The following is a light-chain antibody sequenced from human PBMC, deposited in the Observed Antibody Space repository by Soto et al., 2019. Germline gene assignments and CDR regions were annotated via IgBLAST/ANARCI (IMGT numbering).Light chain of an antibody. CDR3: RQAEQQWT. J-gene: IGKJ1*01. V-gene: IGKV2-28*01. CDR2: LGS. CDR1: QSLLHNNGYNY. Sequence: EIVMTQSPLSLPVTPGEPASISCRSSQSLLHNNGYNYLDWYLQKPGQSPQLLSYLGSNRGAGVPDRFSDSGSGKDFTMKISRVEADYIGVYYWRQAEQQWTFGQDTK.